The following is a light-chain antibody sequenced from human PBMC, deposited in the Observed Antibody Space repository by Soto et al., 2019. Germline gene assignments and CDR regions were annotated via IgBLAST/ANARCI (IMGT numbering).Light chain of an antibody. CDR2: GAS. V-gene: IGKV3-20*01. Sequence: DIVLTQSPCTLSLSPGERATLSCRASQSVSSSYLAWYQQNRGQAPRLLIYGASSRAPGIPDRFGGSGSGTDFTLTISRLEPEDFAVYYCQQYGSSRWTFGQGTKVEIK. J-gene: IGKJ1*01. CDR3: QQYGSSRWT. CDR1: QSVSSSY.